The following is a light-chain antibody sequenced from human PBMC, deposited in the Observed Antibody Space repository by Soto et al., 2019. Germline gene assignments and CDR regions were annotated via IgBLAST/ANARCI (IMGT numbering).Light chain of an antibody. CDR3: HEYDGWT. J-gene: IGKJ1*01. CDR2: GVS. CDR1: QPIYSDY. Sequence: EIVLTQSPGTLSLSSGERATLSCSSSQPIYSDYFAWYVQKPGQAPRILIYGVSRRAPGIPDRFSGSGTGTYFTLTISRLEPEDFAVYYCHEYDGWTFGQGTKVEMK. V-gene: IGKV3-20*01.